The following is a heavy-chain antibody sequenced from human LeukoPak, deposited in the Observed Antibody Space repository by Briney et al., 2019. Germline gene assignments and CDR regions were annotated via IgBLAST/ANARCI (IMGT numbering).Heavy chain of an antibody. V-gene: IGHV4-34*01. CDR1: GGSFSGYY. D-gene: IGHD1-26*01. J-gene: IGHJ4*02. CDR3: AYSGSYYLVFDY. CDR2: INHSGST. Sequence: PSETLSLTCAVYGGSFSGYYWSWIRQPPGKGLEWIGEINHSGSTNYNPSLKSQVTISVDTSKNQFSLKLSSVTAADTAVYYCAYSGSYYLVFDYWGQGTLVTVSS.